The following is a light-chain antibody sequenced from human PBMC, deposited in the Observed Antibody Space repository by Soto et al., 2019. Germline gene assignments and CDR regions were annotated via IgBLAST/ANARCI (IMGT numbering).Light chain of an antibody. CDR3: QQSFSPHIA. J-gene: IGKJ5*01. V-gene: IGKV1-39*01. Sequence: EIQVTQSPTSLSASVGDRVTITCRASRSVGNNLNWYQQRPGKAPQLLIYAASSLQSGVPSRFSGSTSGTDFTLTINGLQPEDFATYYCQQSFSPHIAFGQGTRL. CDR1: RSVGNN. CDR2: AAS.